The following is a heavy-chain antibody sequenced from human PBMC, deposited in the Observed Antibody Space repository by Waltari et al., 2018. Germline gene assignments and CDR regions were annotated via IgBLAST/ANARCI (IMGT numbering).Heavy chain of an antibody. J-gene: IGHJ3*02. CDR3: ARGYRKAFDI. Sequence: EVQLVDSGAGLVQPGGYLRLPCQVSGFTFSDCSMNWVRQAPGKGLEWVSYIYSTGSTIYYADSVKGRFTICRDNAQNSLYLQMNSLRADATAVYYCARGYRKAFDIWGQGTMVTVSS. CDR2: IYSTGSTI. D-gene: IGHD5-12*01. CDR1: GFTFSDCS. V-gene: IGHV3-48*04.